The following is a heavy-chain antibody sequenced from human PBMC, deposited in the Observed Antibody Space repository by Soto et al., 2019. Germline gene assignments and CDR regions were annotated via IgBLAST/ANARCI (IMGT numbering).Heavy chain of an antibody. Sequence: PVVSLRLSSPASGFTFSSYDMHWVRQATGIGLEWVSAIGTAGDTYYPGSVKGRFTISRENAKNSLYLQMNSLRAGDTAVYYCARVALRIAAAGYRGSAFVWYADYWGQGT. CDR1: GFTFSSYD. D-gene: IGHD6-13*01. V-gene: IGHV3-13*04. CDR3: ARVALRIAAAGYRGSAFVWYADY. J-gene: IGHJ4*02. CDR2: IGTAGDT.